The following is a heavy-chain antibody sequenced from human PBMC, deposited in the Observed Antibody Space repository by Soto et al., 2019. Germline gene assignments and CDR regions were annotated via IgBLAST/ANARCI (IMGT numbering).Heavy chain of an antibody. D-gene: IGHD5-12*01. CDR1: GGTFSGYA. CDR2: IIPIFGTA. J-gene: IGHJ6*02. CDR3: ARDAKRWLQSDYYYYGMDF. Sequence: QVQLVQSGAEVKKPGSSVKDSCKASGGTFSGYAISWVRQAPGQGLEWMGGIIPIFGTANYAQKFQGRVTITADESTSTAYMELSSLRSEDTAVYYCARDAKRWLQSDYYYYGMDFWGQGTTVTVSS. V-gene: IGHV1-69*12.